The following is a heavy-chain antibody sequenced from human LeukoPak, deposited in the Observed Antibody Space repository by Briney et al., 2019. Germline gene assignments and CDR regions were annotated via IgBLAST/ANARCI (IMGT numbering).Heavy chain of an antibody. Sequence: GGSLRLSCAASGFIFNTYDMNWVRQAPGKGLEWVSFISASSSYKYYVDSVKGRFTISRDNAKNTLYLQMNSLRAEDTAVYYCANAVGYWGQGTLVTVSS. V-gene: IGHV3-21*01. CDR3: ANAVGY. J-gene: IGHJ4*02. CDR1: GFIFNTYD. D-gene: IGHD2-2*01. CDR2: ISASSSYK.